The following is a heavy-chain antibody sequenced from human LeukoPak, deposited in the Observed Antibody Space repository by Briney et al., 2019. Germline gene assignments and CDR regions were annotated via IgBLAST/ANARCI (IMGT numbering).Heavy chain of an antibody. CDR3: ARAKYYDFWSGYYPFDY. Sequence: KASATLSLTCTVSGGSVSSGSYYWSWIRQPPGKGLEWIGYIYYSGSTYYNPSLKSRVTISVDTSRNQFSLKLSSVTAADTAVYCCARAKYYDFWSGYYPFDYWGQGTLVTVSS. D-gene: IGHD3-3*01. J-gene: IGHJ4*02. CDR1: GGSVSSGSYY. CDR2: IYYSGST. V-gene: IGHV4-61*01.